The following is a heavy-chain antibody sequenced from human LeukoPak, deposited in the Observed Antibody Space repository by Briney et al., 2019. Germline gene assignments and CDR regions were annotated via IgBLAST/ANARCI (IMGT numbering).Heavy chain of an antibody. J-gene: IGHJ6*02. CDR1: GFTFDDYA. V-gene: IGHV3-9*01. CDR3: ARDLGNYYDFWSGYFNYYGMDV. D-gene: IGHD3-3*01. CDR2: ISWNSGSI. Sequence: GGSLRLSCAASGFTFDDYAMHWVRQAPGKGLEWVSGISWNSGSIGYADSVKGRFTISRDNAKNSLYLQMNSLRDEDTAVYYCARDLGNYYDFWSGYFNYYGMDVWGQGTTVTVSS.